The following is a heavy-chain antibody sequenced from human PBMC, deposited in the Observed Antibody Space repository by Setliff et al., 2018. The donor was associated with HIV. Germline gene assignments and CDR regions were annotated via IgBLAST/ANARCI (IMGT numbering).Heavy chain of an antibody. J-gene: IGHJ4*02. V-gene: IGHV4-61*02. D-gene: IGHD3-22*01. CDR1: GDSISSGGYY. CDR3: ARDHDYYDSSKSWGFDY. CDR2: IYTSGST. Sequence: PSETLSLTCTVSGDSISSGGYYWSWIRQPAGKGLEWIGRIYTSGSTNYNPSLKSRVTISIDTSKNQFSLKLRSVTAADTAVYYCARDHDYYDSSKSWGFDYWGQGTQVTVSS.